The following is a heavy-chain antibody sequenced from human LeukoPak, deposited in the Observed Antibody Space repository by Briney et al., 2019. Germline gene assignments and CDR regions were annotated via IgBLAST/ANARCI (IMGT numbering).Heavy chain of an antibody. CDR2: IYGSRST. V-gene: IGHV4-4*07. CDR1: GDSISSLF. Sequence: SETMSLTCTVSGDSISSLFLSWIRQPAGKGLEWIGRIYGSRSTTYNPSLKSRVTMSVNTSKNQFSLKLTSVTAADTAAYYCARDSGTTGGVKFDPWGHGILVTVSS. D-gene: IGHD3-16*01. CDR3: ARDSGTTGGVKFDP. J-gene: IGHJ5*02.